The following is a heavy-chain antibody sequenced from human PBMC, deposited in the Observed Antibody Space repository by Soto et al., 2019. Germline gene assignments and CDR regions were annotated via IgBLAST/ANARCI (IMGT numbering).Heavy chain of an antibody. Sequence: GGSLRLSCAASGFTFSSYAMSWVRQAPGKGLEWVSAISGSGGSTYYADSVKGRFTISRDNSKNTLYLQMNSLRAEDTAVYYCAKFIVGATIYYYYGMDVWGQGTTVTVSS. CDR2: ISGSGGST. J-gene: IGHJ6*02. D-gene: IGHD1-26*01. V-gene: IGHV3-23*01. CDR3: AKFIVGATIYYYYGMDV. CDR1: GFTFSSYA.